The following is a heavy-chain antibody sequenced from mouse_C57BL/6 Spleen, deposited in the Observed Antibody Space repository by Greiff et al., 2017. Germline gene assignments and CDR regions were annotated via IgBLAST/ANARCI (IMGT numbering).Heavy chain of an antibody. CDR3: ARRDSSGLYYFDY. CDR1: GYTFTSYW. Sequence: VQLQQPGAELVKPGASVKLSCKASGYTFTSYWMHWVKQRPGRGLEWIGRIDPNSGGTKYNEKFKSKDTLTVDKPSSTAYMQLSSLISEDSAVYYCARRDSSGLYYFDYWGQGTTLTVSS. CDR2: IDPNSGGT. J-gene: IGHJ2*01. V-gene: IGHV1-72*01. D-gene: IGHD3-2*02.